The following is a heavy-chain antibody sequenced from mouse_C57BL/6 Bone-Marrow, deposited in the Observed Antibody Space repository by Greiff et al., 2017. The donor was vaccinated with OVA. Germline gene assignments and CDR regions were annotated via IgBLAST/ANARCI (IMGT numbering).Heavy chain of an antibody. CDR1: GFSLSTSGMG. CDR3: ARVYGSSYGFDY. D-gene: IGHD1-1*01. CDR2: IYWDDDK. Sequence: LNVSGPGILQSSQTLSLTCSFSGFSLSTSGMGVSWIRQPSGKGLEWLAHIYWDDDKRYNPSLKRWLTISQDTSRNQVVLKITSVDTTDTDTYYCARVYGSSYGFDYWGQGTTLTVSS. V-gene: IGHV8-12*01. J-gene: IGHJ2*01.